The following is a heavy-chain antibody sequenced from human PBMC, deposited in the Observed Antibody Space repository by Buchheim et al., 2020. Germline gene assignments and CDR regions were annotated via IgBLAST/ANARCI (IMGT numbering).Heavy chain of an antibody. J-gene: IGHJ4*02. CDR2: INSDGSST. CDR1: GFTFSSYW. V-gene: IGHV3-74*01. Sequence: VQLVESGGGVVQPGRSLRLSCAASGFTFSSYWMHWVRQAPGKGLVWVSRINSDGSSTSYADSVKGRFTISRDNAKNTLYLQMNSLRAEDTAVYYCARDMGWSITMVQGVPDYWGQGTL. D-gene: IGHD3-10*01. CDR3: ARDMGWSITMVQGVPDY.